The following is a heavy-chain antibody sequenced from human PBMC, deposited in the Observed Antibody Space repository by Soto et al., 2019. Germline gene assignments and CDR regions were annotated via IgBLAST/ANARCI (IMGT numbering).Heavy chain of an antibody. J-gene: IGHJ4*02. D-gene: IGHD3-9*01. CDR1: GGSISSYY. Sequence: SETLSLTCTVSGGSISSYYWSWIRQPPGKGLEWIGYIYYSGSTNYNPSLKSRVTISVDTSKNQFSLKLSSVTAADTAVYYCARLYYDILTGYYRPSPPAYYFDYWGQGTLVTVSS. CDR2: IYYSGST. V-gene: IGHV4-59*01. CDR3: ARLYYDILTGYYRPSPPAYYFDY.